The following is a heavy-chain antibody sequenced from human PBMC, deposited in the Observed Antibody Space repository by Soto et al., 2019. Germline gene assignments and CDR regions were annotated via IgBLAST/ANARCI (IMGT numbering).Heavy chain of an antibody. CDR2: ISASNGNA. D-gene: IGHD6-13*01. CDR1: GYTFSNYG. Sequence: QVQLVQSGAGVKKPGASVKVSCKASGYTFSNYGISWVRQAPGQGLEWMGWISASNGNANYAQKLQGRVTMTTDTPSSTATMSLRSRRSDDSAVYYCERDRSSSWYQADAFAIWGQGTMVIVSA. CDR3: ERDRSSSWYQADAFAI. J-gene: IGHJ3*02. V-gene: IGHV1-18*01.